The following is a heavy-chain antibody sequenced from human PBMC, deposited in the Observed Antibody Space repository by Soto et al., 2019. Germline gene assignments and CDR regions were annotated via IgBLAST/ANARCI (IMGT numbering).Heavy chain of an antibody. Sequence: SETLSLTCTVSGGSVSSSSCYWGWVRQPPGKGLEWIGSVYYSGSTYYNPSLESRVTISVDKSKNQFSLKLMSLSAADTAVYYCGRLEGLATISYYFDYWGQGALVTVSS. D-gene: IGHD3-9*01. CDR1: GGSVSSSSCY. CDR2: VYYSGST. V-gene: IGHV4-39*01. CDR3: GRLEGLATISYYFDY. J-gene: IGHJ4*02.